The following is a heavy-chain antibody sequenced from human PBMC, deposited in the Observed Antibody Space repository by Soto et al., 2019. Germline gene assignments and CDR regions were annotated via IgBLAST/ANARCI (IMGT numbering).Heavy chain of an antibody. Sequence: QVQLVQSGAEVKKPGSSVRVSCKTSGGTFRNYAVIWVRQAPGQGLECMGGIIPMFGTANYAQKFQGRVTITADESTSTAYMELTRVRSEDTAVYFCARALDSGPLTDAFEIWGQGTMVTVSS. D-gene: IGHD6-19*01. CDR2: IIPMFGTA. CDR3: ARALDSGPLTDAFEI. V-gene: IGHV1-69*01. CDR1: GGTFRNYA. J-gene: IGHJ3*02.